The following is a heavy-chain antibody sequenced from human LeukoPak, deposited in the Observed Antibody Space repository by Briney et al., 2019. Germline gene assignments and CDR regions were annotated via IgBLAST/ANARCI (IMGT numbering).Heavy chain of an antibody. V-gene: IGHV3-53*01. CDR3: AKDLEATTVTTVDY. D-gene: IGHD4-17*01. CDR2: IYSGGST. CDR1: GFTDY. Sequence: GGSLRLSCAASGFTDYMTWVRQAPGKGLEWVSVIYSGGSTYYAASVKGRFTISRDNSKNTLYLQMNSLRAEDTAVYYCAKDLEATTVTTVDYWGQGTLVTVSS. J-gene: IGHJ4*02.